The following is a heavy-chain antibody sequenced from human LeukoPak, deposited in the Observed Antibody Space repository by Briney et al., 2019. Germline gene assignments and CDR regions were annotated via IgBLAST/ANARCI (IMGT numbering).Heavy chain of an antibody. V-gene: IGHV1-46*01. CDR1: GYTFTSYY. CDR2: INPSGGST. CDR3: ARDSPEYDSSGYLWFDP. D-gene: IGHD3-22*01. Sequence: ASVKVSCKASGYTFTSYYMHWVRQAPGQGLEWMGIINPSGGSTSYAQKFQGRVTMTRDTSTSTVYMELSSLRSEDTAVYYCARDSPEYDSSGYLWFDPWGQGTLVTVSS. J-gene: IGHJ5*02.